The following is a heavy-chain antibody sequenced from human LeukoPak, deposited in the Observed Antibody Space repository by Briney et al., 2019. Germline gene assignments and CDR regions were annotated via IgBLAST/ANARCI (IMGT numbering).Heavy chain of an antibody. CDR3: ARHVTISGPYDASDI. CDR2: IYYSGGT. Sequence: SETLSLTCTVSGGSINSHYWGWIRQPPGKGLEWIGYIYYSGGTDYNPSLKSRVTVSVDTSKNQFSLKLRSVTAADTAVYYCARHVTISGPYDASDIWGQGTMVTVSP. CDR1: GGSINSHY. V-gene: IGHV4-59*08. D-gene: IGHD5-24*01. J-gene: IGHJ3*02.